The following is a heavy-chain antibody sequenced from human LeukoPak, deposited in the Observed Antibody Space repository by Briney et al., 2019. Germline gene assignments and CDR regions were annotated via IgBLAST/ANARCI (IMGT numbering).Heavy chain of an antibody. V-gene: IGHV3-74*01. CDR3: ASTPMYYYDSSGYSLDY. J-gene: IGHJ4*02. CDR1: GFTFSSYW. Sequence: GGSLRLSCAASGFTFSSYWMHWVRQAPGKGLVWVSRINSDGSSTSYADSVKGRFTISRDNAKNTLYLQMNSLRAEDTAVYYCASTPMYYYDSSGYSLDYWGQGTLVTVSS. D-gene: IGHD3-22*01. CDR2: INSDGSST.